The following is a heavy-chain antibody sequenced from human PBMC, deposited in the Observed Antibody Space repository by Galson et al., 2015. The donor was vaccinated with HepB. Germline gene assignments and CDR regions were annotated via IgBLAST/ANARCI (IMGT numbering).Heavy chain of an antibody. V-gene: IGHV1-46*03. J-gene: IGHJ4*02. CDR2: INPSGDST. Sequence: SVKVSCKAPGHIVTTKYIHWVRQAPGQGLEWMGIINPSGDSTMYGQTFQGRATMTWDTSTSTVYMELTRLRSEDTAVYFCCSGNPANYYEILSRGQGTLVTVAS. CDR1: GHIVTTKY. CDR3: CSGNPANYYEILS. D-gene: IGHD3-9*01.